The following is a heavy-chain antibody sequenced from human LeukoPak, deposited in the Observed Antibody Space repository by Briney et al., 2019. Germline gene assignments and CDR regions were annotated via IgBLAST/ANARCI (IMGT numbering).Heavy chain of an antibody. CDR3: ARDNSALDY. J-gene: IGHJ4*02. V-gene: IGHV4-61*08. CDR2: IYYSGST. D-gene: IGHD2-21*01. Sequence: SETLSLTCSVSGGSLSSGDSYWNWVRQPPGKGLEWVGYIYYSGSTNYNPSLKSRLSISVDRSKNQFSLKLKSVTAADTAVYYCARDNSALDYWGQGTLVTVSS. CDR1: GGSLSSGDSY.